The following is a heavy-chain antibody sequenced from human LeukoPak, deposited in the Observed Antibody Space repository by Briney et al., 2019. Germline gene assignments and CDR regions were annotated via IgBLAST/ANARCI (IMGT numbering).Heavy chain of an antibody. CDR2: ISGRGANT. Sequence: GGSLRLSCAASGFTFSSYGMSWVRQAPGKGLEWVSAISGRGANTYYADSVKGRFTISRDNSKNTLYMQMNSLRAEDTAVYYCAKAVVIVPTATPFDYWGQGTLVTVSS. J-gene: IGHJ4*02. V-gene: IGHV3-23*01. CDR1: GFTFSSYG. D-gene: IGHD2-2*01. CDR3: AKAVVIVPTATPFDY.